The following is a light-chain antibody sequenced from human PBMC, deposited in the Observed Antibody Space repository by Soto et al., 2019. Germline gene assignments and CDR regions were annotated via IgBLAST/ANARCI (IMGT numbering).Light chain of an antibody. V-gene: IGKV1-5*03. J-gene: IGKJ1*01. CDR1: QSISSW. CDR3: QQYNTYSWT. Sequence: DIQMTQSPSTLSASVGDRVTITCRASQSISSWVAWYQQKPGKAPNLLIYKASNLESGVPSRFSGSGSGTEFTLTISSLQPDDFATYYCQQYNTYSWTFGQGTKVEIK. CDR2: KAS.